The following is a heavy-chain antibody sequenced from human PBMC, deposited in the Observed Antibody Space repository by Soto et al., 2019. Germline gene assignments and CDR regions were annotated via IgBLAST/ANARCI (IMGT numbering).Heavy chain of an antibody. CDR3: ASRRWERGSFDI. D-gene: IGHD1-1*01. V-gene: IGHV4-4*02. CDR2: TYHSGST. J-gene: IGHJ3*02. Sequence: QVHLQESGPGLVKPSGTLSLTCTVSGGSIISKDWWTWVRQSPGKGLEWIGETYHSGSTNYNPSLKSRLTISVDESKKPFSLKLTSVTAADTAIYYCASRRWERGSFDIWGQGTMVTVSS. CDR1: GGSIISKDW.